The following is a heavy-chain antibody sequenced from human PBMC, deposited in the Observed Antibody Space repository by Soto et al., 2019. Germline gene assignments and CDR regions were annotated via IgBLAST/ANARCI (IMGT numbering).Heavy chain of an antibody. Sequence: SETLSLTFTVSGGSISSYYWSWIRQPPGKGLEWIGYIYYSGITNYNPSLKSRVTISVDSSKSQFSLNLSSVTAADTAIYYCGRGLMNFDYWGQGALVTVSS. CDR1: GGSISSYY. V-gene: IGHV4-59*01. CDR2: IYYSGIT. J-gene: IGHJ4*02. CDR3: GRGLMNFDY. D-gene: IGHD3-16*01.